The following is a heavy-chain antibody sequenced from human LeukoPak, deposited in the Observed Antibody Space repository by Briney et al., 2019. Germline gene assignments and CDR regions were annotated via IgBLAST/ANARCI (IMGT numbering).Heavy chain of an antibody. J-gene: IGHJ4*02. Sequence: SGPTLVNPTQTLTLTCTFSGFSLSTSGVGVGWIRQPPGKALEWLALIYWNDDKRYSPSLKSRLTITKDTSKNQVVLTMTNMDPVDTAKYYCAHRPISGSYGGYYFDYWGQGTLVTVSS. V-gene: IGHV2-5*01. D-gene: IGHD1-26*01. CDR2: IYWNDDK. CDR3: AHRPISGSYGGYYFDY. CDR1: GFSLSTSGVG.